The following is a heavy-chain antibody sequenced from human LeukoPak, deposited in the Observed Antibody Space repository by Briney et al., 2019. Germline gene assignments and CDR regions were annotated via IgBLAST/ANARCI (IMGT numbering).Heavy chain of an antibody. D-gene: IGHD3-10*02. J-gene: IGHJ6*04. CDR3: AELGITMIGGV. Sequence: GGSLRLSCAASGFTFSTYWMSWVRQAPGKGLERVANIKQDGSEKYYVDSVKGRFTISRDNAKNSLYLQMNSLRAEDTAVYYCAELGITMIGGVWGKGTTVTISS. CDR1: GFTFSTYW. V-gene: IGHV3-7*01. CDR2: IKQDGSEK.